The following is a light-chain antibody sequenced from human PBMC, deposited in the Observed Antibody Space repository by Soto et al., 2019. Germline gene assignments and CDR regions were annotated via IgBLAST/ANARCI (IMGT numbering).Light chain of an antibody. CDR2: GAS. Sequence: EIVLTQSPGTLSLSPGERATLSCRASQSVSSTYLAWYQQKPRQAPRLVIYGASGRATGIPDRFSGSGSGTDFTLTISRLEPEDFAVYYCQQYGSSPPVTFGQGTRLEIK. CDR1: QSVSSTY. J-gene: IGKJ5*01. CDR3: QQYGSSPPVT. V-gene: IGKV3-20*01.